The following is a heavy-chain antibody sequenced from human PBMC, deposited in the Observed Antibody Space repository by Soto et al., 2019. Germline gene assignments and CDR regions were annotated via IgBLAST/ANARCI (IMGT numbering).Heavy chain of an antibody. V-gene: IGHV1-2*04. J-gene: IGHJ4*02. D-gene: IGHD2-2*01. CDR1: GYTFTGYY. CDR3: ARSRPLYCSSTSCYENPFDD. CDR2: INPNSGGT. Sequence: GASVKVSCKASGYTFTGYYMHWVRQAPGQGLEWMGWINPNSGGTNYAQKFQGWVTMTRDTSISTAYMELSRLRSDDTAVYYCARSRPLYCSSTSCYENPFDDWGQGTRVTVAS.